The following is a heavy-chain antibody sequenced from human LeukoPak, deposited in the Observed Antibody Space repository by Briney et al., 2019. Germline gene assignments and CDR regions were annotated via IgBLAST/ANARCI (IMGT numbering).Heavy chain of an antibody. CDR1: GFTFSSYG. J-gene: IGHJ4*02. V-gene: IGHV3-30*02. CDR2: IRYDGSNK. Sequence: AGSLRLSCAASGFTFSSYGMHWVRQAPGKGLEWVAFIRYDGSNKYYADSVKGRFTISRDNSKNTLYLQMNSLRAEDTAVYYCAKDQLAGNVGSWYYFDYWGQGTLVTVSS. CDR3: AKDQLAGNVGSWYYFDY. D-gene: IGHD6-13*01.